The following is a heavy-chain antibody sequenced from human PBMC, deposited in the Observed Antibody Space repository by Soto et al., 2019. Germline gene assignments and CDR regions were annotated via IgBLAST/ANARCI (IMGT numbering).Heavy chain of an antibody. J-gene: IGHJ4*02. CDR1: GGAFSGYY. D-gene: IGHD5-18*01. V-gene: IGHV4-34*01. CDR3: ARCRSIQLCSSFDY. Sequence: QVQLQPWGAGLLTPSETLSLTCAVAGGAFSGYYWSWIRQHPGKGLEWIGEINHSGRTNYNPSLKRRLTRSVDTSKNQFSLKLSSVTAADTAVYSCARCRSIQLCSSFDYWGQGTLVTVSS. CDR2: INHSGRT.